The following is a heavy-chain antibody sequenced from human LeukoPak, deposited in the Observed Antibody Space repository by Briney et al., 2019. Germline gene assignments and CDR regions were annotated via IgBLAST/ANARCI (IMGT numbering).Heavy chain of an antibody. J-gene: IGHJ6*03. CDR2: ISGDGGST. CDR1: GFTFDDYA. CDR3: AKGKIPYGSGNCYYYYMDV. D-gene: IGHD3-10*01. Sequence: GGSLRLSCAASGFTFDDYAMHWVRQAPGKGLEWVSLISGDGGSTYYADSVKGRFTISRDNSKNSLYLQMNSLRTEDTALYYCAKGKIPYGSGNCYYYYMDVWGKGTTVTVSS. V-gene: IGHV3-43*02.